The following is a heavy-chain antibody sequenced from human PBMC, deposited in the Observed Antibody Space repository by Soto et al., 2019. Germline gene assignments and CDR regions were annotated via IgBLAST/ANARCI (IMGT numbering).Heavy chain of an antibody. CDR3: AGSYSNYALIDYYYGMDV. CDR1: GYTFSSYA. CDR2: INAGNGNT. J-gene: IGHJ6*02. V-gene: IGHV1-3*01. Sequence: QVQLVQSGAEVKKPGASVKVSCKASGYTFSSYAMHWVRQAPGQRLEWMGWINAGNGNTKYSQKFQGRVTITRDTSASTAYMELSSLRSEDTAVYYCAGSYSNYALIDYYYGMDVWGQGTTVTVSS. D-gene: IGHD4-4*01.